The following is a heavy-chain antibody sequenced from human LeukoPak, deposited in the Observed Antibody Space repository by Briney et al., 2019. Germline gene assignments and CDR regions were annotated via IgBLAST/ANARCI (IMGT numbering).Heavy chain of an antibody. D-gene: IGHD6-19*01. V-gene: IGHV1-18*01. J-gene: IGHJ1*01. CDR3: AREEEGIAVAGTYFQH. CDR1: GYTFTSYG. CDR2: ISAYNGNT. Sequence: SVKVSCKASGYTFTSYGISWVRQAPGQGLEWMGWISAYNGNTNYAQKLQGRVTMTTDTSTSTAYMELRSLRSDDTAVYYCAREEEGIAVAGTYFQHWGQGTLVTVSS.